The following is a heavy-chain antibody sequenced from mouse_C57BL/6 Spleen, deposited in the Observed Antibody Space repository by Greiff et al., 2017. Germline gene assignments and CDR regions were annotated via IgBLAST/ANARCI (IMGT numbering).Heavy chain of an antibody. Sequence: QVHVKQSGAELAKPGASVKLSCKASGYTFTSYWMHWVKQRPGQGLEWIGYINPSSGYTKYNQKFKDKATLTADKSSSTAYMQLSSLTYEDSAVYYCARWYGSSYYAMDYWGQGTSVTVSS. CDR1: GYTFTSYW. CDR2: INPSSGYT. D-gene: IGHD1-1*01. V-gene: IGHV1-7*01. J-gene: IGHJ4*01. CDR3: ARWYGSSYYAMDY.